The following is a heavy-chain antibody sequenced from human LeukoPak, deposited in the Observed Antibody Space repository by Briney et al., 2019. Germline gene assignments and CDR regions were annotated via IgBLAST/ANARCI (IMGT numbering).Heavy chain of an antibody. CDR2: IRYDGSNK. Sequence: GGSLRLSCAASGFTFSSYGMHWVRQAPGKGLEWVAFIRYDGSNKYYADSVKGRFTISRDNSKNTLYLQMNSLRAEDTAVYYCAKEGRVGYSSSSWAFDIWGQGTMVTVSS. V-gene: IGHV3-30*02. J-gene: IGHJ3*02. CDR3: AKEGRVGYSSSSWAFDI. D-gene: IGHD6-6*01. CDR1: GFTFSSYG.